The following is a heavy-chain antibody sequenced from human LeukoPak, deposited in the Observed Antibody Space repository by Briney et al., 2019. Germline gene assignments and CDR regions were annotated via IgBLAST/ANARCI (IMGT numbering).Heavy chain of an antibody. CDR1: GYTFTSYD. Sequence: ASVKVSCKASGYTFTSYDINWVRQATGQGLEWMGWMNPNSGNTSYAQKFQGRVTMTRNTSISTAYMELSSLRSEDTALYYCARGEVGATEFDYWGQGTLVTVSS. J-gene: IGHJ4*02. CDR3: ARGEVGATEFDY. V-gene: IGHV1-8*01. D-gene: IGHD1-26*01. CDR2: MNPNSGNT.